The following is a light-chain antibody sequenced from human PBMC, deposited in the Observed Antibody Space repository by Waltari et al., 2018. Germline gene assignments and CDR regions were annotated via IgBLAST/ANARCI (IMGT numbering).Light chain of an antibody. CDR2: DAS. V-gene: IGKV3-11*01. CDR3: QERSNWPGGS. CDR1: QSVYTY. Sequence: VFTQSPATLSLSPGESATLSCRASQSVYTYLAWYQQTPGQAPRLRIYDASNRATGIPARFVGSGSGTDFTLTISSLEPEDFAVYYCQERSNWPGGSFGGGTKVEIK. J-gene: IGKJ4*01.